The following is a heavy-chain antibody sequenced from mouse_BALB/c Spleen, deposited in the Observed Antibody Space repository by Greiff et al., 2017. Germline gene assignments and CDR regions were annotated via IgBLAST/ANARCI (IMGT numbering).Heavy chain of an antibody. CDR3: ARHYGYDVNWDIDV. V-gene: IGHV5-9-3*01. Sequence: EVKLMESGGGLVKPGGSLKLSCAASGFTFSSYGMHWVRQTPEKGLEWVANISSGGSYTYYPDSVKGRFTISRDNAKNTRYLQMSSLRSEDTAMYYCARHYGYDVNWDIDVWGAGTTVTVSS. J-gene: IGHJ1*01. CDR2: ISSGGSYT. CDR1: GFTFSSYG. D-gene: IGHD2-2*01.